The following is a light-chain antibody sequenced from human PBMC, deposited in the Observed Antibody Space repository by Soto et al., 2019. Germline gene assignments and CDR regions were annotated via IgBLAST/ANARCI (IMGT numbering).Light chain of an antibody. Sequence: EVVLTQSPCTLSLSPGERATLSCRASQSVSNNYFAWYQQKPGQAPRLLIFGCSDRATDITDRFSGSGSGTDFTLTISRLEPEDFAVYYCQQYGSSPPYTFGQGTKLDIK. CDR2: GCS. V-gene: IGKV3-20*01. J-gene: IGKJ2*01. CDR3: QQYGSSPPYT. CDR1: QSVSNNY.